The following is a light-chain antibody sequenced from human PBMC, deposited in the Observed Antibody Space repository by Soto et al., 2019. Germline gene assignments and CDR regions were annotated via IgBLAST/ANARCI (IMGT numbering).Light chain of an antibody. V-gene: IGLV2-23*02. J-gene: IGLJ1*01. CDR3: SSYAGSSNV. CDR1: SSDIGSYNL. CDR2: EVN. Sequence: QSALTQPASVSGSPGQSITFSCTGTSSDIGSYNLVSWYQQHPGKAPKLMIYEVNKRPSGVSDRFSGSKSGNTASLTISGLQAEDEADYYCSSYAGSSNVFGTGTKVTVL.